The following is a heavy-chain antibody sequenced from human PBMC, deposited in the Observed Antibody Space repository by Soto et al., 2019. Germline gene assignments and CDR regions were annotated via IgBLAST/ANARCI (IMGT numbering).Heavy chain of an antibody. J-gene: IGHJ4*02. Sequence: GLDLEWLAIIYWDDDKRYSPSLKNRLTITKDTSKNQVVLTMTNMDPADRATYYCAHRGFLGNPAYYFDYWGQGTLVTVSS. V-gene: IGHV2-5*02. CDR2: IYWDDDK. D-gene: IGHD3-3*01. CDR3: AHRGFLGNPAYYFDY.